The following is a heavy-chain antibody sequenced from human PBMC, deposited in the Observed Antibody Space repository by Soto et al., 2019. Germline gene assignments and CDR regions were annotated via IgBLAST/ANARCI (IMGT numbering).Heavy chain of an antibody. V-gene: IGHV3-33*01. CDR2: IWFDGSSK. Sequence: PGGSLRLSCVASGFSFSIYGMHWVRHAPGKGLEWVALIWFDGSSKYYADSVKGRFTISRHNSKNTLYLQMSSLRAEDTAVYYCARAGGYTDYYYGMGVWGQGTTVTVSS. J-gene: IGHJ6*02. CDR1: GFSFSIYG. CDR3: ARAGGYTDYYYGMGV. D-gene: IGHD5-18*01.